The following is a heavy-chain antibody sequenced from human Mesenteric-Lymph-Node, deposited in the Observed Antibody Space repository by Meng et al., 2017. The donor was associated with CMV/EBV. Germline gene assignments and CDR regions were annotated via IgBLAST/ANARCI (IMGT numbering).Heavy chain of an antibody. CDR2: ILYDGSNK. J-gene: IGHJ6*02. CDR3: GKDLTIFAVANYYYYCVDV. CDR1: GFTFSTYV. Sequence: GGCLRLSCAASGFTFSTYVMHWVRQAPGKGLEWVSVILYDGSNKYCADSVKGRFTISRDNSKNTLYLQMNSLRAEDTAVYYCGKDLTIFAVANYYYYCVDVWGQGTTVTVSS. V-gene: IGHV3-30*04. D-gene: IGHD3-3*01.